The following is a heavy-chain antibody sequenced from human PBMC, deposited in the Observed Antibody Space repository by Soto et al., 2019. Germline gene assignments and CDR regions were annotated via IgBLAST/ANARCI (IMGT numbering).Heavy chain of an antibody. Sequence: SETLSLTCTVSGVSISNYYWSWIRQPPGKGLEWLGYILYTGNTNYNPSLKSRVTISVDTSKNQVSLELTSVTTADTAVYFCAREPLAHSYFDLWGQGTLVTVS. CDR3: AREPLAHSYFDL. CDR2: ILYTGNT. CDR1: GVSISNYY. V-gene: IGHV4-59*01. J-gene: IGHJ4*02.